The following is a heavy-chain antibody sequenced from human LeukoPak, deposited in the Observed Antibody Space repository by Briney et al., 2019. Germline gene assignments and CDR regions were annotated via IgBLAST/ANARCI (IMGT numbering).Heavy chain of an antibody. CDR1: GYTFTGYY. J-gene: IGHJ4*02. CDR2: INPNSGGT. D-gene: IGHD1-1*01. V-gene: IGHV1-2*02. CDR3: ATDLTTGTWGHDY. Sequence: ASVKVSRKASGYTFTGYYMHWVRQAPGQGLEWMGWINPNSGGTNYAQKFQGRVTMTRDTSISTAYMELSRLRSDDTAVYYCATDLTTGTWGHDYWGQGTLVTVSS.